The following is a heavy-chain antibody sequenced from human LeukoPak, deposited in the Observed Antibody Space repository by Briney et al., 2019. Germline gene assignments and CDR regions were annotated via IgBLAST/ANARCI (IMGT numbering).Heavy chain of an antibody. J-gene: IGHJ4*02. D-gene: IGHD1-26*01. CDR3: ARPRHSGSYSTFDK. CDR1: GGSISSSNW. Sequence: PSETLSLTCAVSGGSISSSNWWSWVRQPPGKGLEWIGEIYHSGSTNYNPSLKSRVTISVDTSKIQFSLKLYSVTAADTAVYHCARPRHSGSYSTFDKWGQGTLVTVSS. V-gene: IGHV4-4*02. CDR2: IYHSGST.